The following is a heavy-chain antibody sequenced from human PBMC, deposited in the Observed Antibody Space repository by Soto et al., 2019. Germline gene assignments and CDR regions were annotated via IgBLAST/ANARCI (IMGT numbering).Heavy chain of an antibody. V-gene: IGHV3-9*01. Sequence: EVQLVESGGGLVQPGRSLRLSCAASGFTFDDYAMHWVRQAPGKGLEWVSGISWNSGSIGYADSVKGRFTISRDNAKNTLYLQMNSLRSEDTALYYCAKDMGYDLIPLGYFDYWGQGTLFTVSS. CDR1: GFTFDDYA. CDR3: AKDMGYDLIPLGYFDY. CDR2: ISWNSGSI. J-gene: IGHJ4*02. D-gene: IGHD5-12*01.